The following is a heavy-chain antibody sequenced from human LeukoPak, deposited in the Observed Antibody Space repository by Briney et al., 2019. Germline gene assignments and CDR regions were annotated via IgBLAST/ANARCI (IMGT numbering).Heavy chain of an antibody. Sequence: GRSLRLSCAASGFTFSSYAMHWVRQAPGKGLEWVEVISYVGSNKYYAHSVKGRFTISRDNSKNTLYLQMNSLRAEDTAVYSCARSSGYYLDFDYWGQGTLVTVSS. CDR2: ISYVGSNK. J-gene: IGHJ4*02. V-gene: IGHV3-30-3*01. CDR1: GFTFSSYA. D-gene: IGHD3-22*01. CDR3: ARSSGYYLDFDY.